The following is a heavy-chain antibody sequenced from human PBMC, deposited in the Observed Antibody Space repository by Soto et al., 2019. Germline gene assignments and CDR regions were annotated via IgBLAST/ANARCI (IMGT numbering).Heavy chain of an antibody. V-gene: IGHV1-18*01. D-gene: IGHD3-10*01. CDR3: ARDRPITTVRGVMVYYGMDV. CDR2: ISAYNGNT. J-gene: IGHJ6*02. Sequence: QVQLVQSGAEVKKPGASVKVSCKASGYTFTSYGISWVRQAPGQGLEWMGWISAYNGNTNYAQKLQGRVTMTTDTSTSTAYMELRSLRSDDTAVYYCARDRPITTVRGVMVYYGMDVWGQGTTVTVSS. CDR1: GYTFTSYG.